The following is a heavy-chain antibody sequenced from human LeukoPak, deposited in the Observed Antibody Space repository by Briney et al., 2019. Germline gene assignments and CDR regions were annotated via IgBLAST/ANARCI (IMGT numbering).Heavy chain of an antibody. Sequence: ASVKVSCKVSGYTLTELSMHWVRQAPGKGLEWMGGFDPEDGETIYAQKFQGRVTMTEDTSTDTAYMELSNLRSEDTAVYYCATSHGSGSPVDYWGQGTLVTVSS. CDR1: GYTLTELS. V-gene: IGHV1-24*01. CDR3: ATSHGSGSPVDY. J-gene: IGHJ4*02. CDR2: FDPEDGET. D-gene: IGHD1-26*01.